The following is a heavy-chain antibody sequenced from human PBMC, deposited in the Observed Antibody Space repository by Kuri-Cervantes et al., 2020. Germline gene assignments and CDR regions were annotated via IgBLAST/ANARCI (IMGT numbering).Heavy chain of an antibody. CDR1: GFTFSSYW. J-gene: IGHJ4*02. CDR2: ISYDGSNK. V-gene: IGHV3-30-3*01. CDR3: GAPGVFGVPRLLDF. Sequence: GESLKISCAASGFTFSSYWMSWVRQAPGKGLEWVAVISYDGSNKYYADSVKGRFTISRDNSKNTLYLQMNSLRVEDTAVYYCGAPGVFGVPRLLDFWGQGTLVTVSS. D-gene: IGHD3-3*01.